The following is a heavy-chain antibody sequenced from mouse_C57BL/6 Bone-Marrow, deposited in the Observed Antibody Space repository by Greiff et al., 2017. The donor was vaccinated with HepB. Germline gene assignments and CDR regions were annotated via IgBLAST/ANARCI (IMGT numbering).Heavy chain of an antibody. CDR2: ISSGSSTI. CDR3: ARSMAVVARGYAMDY. V-gene: IGHV5-17*01. CDR1: GFTFSDYG. J-gene: IGHJ4*01. Sequence: EVQRVESGGGLVKPGGSLKLSCAASGFTFSDYGMHWVRQAPGKGLEWVAYISSGSSTIYYADTVKGRFTISRDNAKNTLFLQMTSLRSEDTAMYYCARSMAVVARGYAMDYWGQGTAVTVSS. D-gene: IGHD1-1*01.